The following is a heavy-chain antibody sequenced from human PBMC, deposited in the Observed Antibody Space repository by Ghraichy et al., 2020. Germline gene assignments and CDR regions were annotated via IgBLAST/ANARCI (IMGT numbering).Heavy chain of an antibody. CDR3: VKMSAARYFDH. CDR1: GFMFSGFA. D-gene: IGHD6-13*01. CDR2: ISSHGGSP. V-gene: IGHV3-64D*06. Sequence: GGSLRLSCSGTGFMFSGFAMHWVRKAPGKGLEHVSGISSHGGSPYYGDSVKGRFTISRDNGKNTLYLQMNSLRPEDTAVYYCVKMSAARYFDHWGQGTLVSVSS. J-gene: IGHJ4*02.